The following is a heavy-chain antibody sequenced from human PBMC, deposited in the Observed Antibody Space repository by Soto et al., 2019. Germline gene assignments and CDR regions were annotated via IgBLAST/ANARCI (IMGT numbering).Heavy chain of an antibody. Sequence: SETLSLTCAVSGGSISSSNWWSWVRQPPGKGLEWIGEIYHSGSTNYNPSLKSRVTISVDKSKNQFSLKLSSVTAADTAVYYCARDNYDSSGYPLSFDYWGQGTLVTVSS. CDR1: GGSISSSNW. CDR2: IYHSGST. CDR3: ARDNYDSSGYPLSFDY. V-gene: IGHV4-4*02. D-gene: IGHD3-22*01. J-gene: IGHJ4*02.